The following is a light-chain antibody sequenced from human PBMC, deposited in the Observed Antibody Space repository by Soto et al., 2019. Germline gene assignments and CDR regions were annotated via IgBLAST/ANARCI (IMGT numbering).Light chain of an antibody. J-gene: IGKJ4*01. Sequence: DIQMTQSPSTLSASVGDRVTITCRASQTISTWLAWYQQKPGKAPKLLIYKASSLEGGVPSRFSGSGSGTEFNITISSLQPDDFATYYCQQYNTCPLTFGGGTTVDIK. CDR2: KAS. V-gene: IGKV1-5*03. CDR3: QQYNTCPLT. CDR1: QTISTW.